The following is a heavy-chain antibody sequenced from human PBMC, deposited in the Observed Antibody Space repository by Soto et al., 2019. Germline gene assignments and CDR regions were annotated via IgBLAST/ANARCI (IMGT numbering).Heavy chain of an antibody. CDR1: GGTFSSYA. Sequence: WASVKVSCKASGGTFSSYAISWVRQAPGQGLEWMGGIIPIFGTANYAQKFQGRVTITADESTSTAYMELSSLRSEDTAVYYCQLGVGYCSGGSCYPDAFDIWGQGTMVTVSS. V-gene: IGHV1-69*13. J-gene: IGHJ3*02. CDR2: IIPIFGTA. CDR3: QLGVGYCSGGSCYPDAFDI. D-gene: IGHD2-15*01.